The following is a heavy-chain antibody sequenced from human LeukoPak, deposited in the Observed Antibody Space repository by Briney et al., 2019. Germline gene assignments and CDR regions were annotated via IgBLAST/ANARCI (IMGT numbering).Heavy chain of an antibody. CDR1: GGSTSSGGYY. Sequence: SQTLSLTCTVSGGSTSSGGYYWSWVRQHPGKGLEWIGYIYYSGSTYYNPSLKSRVTISVDTSKNQFSLKLSSVTAADTAVYYCARDRYSSSYGMDVWGKGTTVTVSS. V-gene: IGHV4-31*03. J-gene: IGHJ6*04. CDR2: IYYSGST. D-gene: IGHD6-13*01. CDR3: ARDRYSSSYGMDV.